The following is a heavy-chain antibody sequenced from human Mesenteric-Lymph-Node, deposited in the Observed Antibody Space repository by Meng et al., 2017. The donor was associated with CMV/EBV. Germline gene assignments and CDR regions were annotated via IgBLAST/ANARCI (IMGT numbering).Heavy chain of an antibody. Sequence: SETLSLTCSVSGGPFSGSSYYWIWIRQPPGKGLEWIGYIFYGGTTYYNPSLKSRLNISVDPSQNQFSLRLRSVTAADTAVYYCARSQSGYCSGGSCYSAYYYYGMDVWGQGTTVTVSS. V-gene: IGHV4-39*07. CDR1: GGPFSGSSYY. CDR3: ARSQSGYCSGGSCYSAYYYYGMDV. J-gene: IGHJ6*02. D-gene: IGHD2-15*01. CDR2: IFYGGTT.